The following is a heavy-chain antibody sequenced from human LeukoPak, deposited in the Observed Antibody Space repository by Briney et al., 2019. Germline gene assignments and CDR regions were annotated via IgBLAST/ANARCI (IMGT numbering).Heavy chain of an antibody. J-gene: IGHJ6*03. CDR2: ISGRGDLE. D-gene: IGHD3-3*01. CDR1: GFTFSSYA. V-gene: IGHV3-23*01. Sequence: GGSLRLACSASGFTFSSYAITWVRQAPGKGLEWVSTISGRGDLEFYTESVKGRFTISRDHSNNTVHLQMDSLRAEDTAIYYCAREGDFWSGYPIDHYYYMDVWGKGTTVTVTS. CDR3: AREGDFWSGYPIDHYYYMDV.